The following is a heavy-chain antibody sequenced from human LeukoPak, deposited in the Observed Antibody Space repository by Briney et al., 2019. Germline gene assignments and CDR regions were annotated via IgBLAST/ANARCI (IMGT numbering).Heavy chain of an antibody. CDR2: INHSGST. V-gene: IGHV4-34*01. CDR1: GGSFSGYY. D-gene: IGHD6-19*01. Sequence: PSETLSLTCAVYGGSFSGYYWSWIRQPPGKGLEWIGEINHSGSTNYNPSLKSRVTISVDTSKNQFSLKLSSVTAADTAVYYCARSRRRQWLVQYYFDYWGQGTLVTVSS. J-gene: IGHJ4*02. CDR3: ARSRRRQWLVQYYFDY.